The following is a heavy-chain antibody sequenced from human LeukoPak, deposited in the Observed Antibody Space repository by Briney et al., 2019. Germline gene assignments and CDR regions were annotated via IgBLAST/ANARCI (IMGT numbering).Heavy chain of an antibody. D-gene: IGHD1-26*01. V-gene: IGHV4-31*03. CDR3: ARVPTRERELLLDY. J-gene: IGHJ4*02. CDR2: IYYRGST. CDR1: GCSHRKGRYY. Sequence: SQTLSQTLLVTGCSHRKGRYYCICPRRHTGKGLECIGYIYYRGSTYYNPCLKIRVTISVDTSKNQFSLKLSTVTAADTAVYYCARVPTRERELLLDYWGQGTLVTVS.